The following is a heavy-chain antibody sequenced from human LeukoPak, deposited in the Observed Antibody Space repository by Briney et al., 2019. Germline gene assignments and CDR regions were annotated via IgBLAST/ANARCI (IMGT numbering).Heavy chain of an antibody. J-gene: IGHJ6*02. CDR3: ARATWYYYGSSGYYYYYGMDV. Sequence: PSETLSLTCTVSGGSISSGGYYWSWIRQHPGKGLEWIGYIYYSGSTYYNPSLKSRVTISVDTSKNQFSLKLSSVTAADTAVYYCARATWYYYGSSGYYYYYGMDVWGQGTTVTVSS. CDR1: GGSISSGGYY. V-gene: IGHV4-31*03. CDR2: IYYSGST. D-gene: IGHD3-22*01.